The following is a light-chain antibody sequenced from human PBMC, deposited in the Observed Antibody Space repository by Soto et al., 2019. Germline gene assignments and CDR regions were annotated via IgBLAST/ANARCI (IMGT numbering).Light chain of an antibody. V-gene: IGKV3-11*01. CDR2: QTS. J-gene: IGKJ1*01. Sequence: EIVWAQSPATLSSFPGDRVTLTCGSSQYINTRLAWYQHRPGQAPRLLIYQTSLRAAGIPARFSASGSGTDFTLTISDVQPEDFALYYCHQRQSWPRTFGQGTKVDI. CDR3: HQRQSWPRT. CDR1: QYINTR.